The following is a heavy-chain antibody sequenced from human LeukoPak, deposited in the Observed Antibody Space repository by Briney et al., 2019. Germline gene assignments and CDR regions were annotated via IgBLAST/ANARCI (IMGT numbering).Heavy chain of an antibody. CDR2: IYYSGST. CDR1: GGSISSSSYY. V-gene: IGHV4-39*01. CDR3: ARPNMITFGGVIVHPIDY. D-gene: IGHD3-16*02. J-gene: IGHJ4*02. Sequence: PSETLSLTCTVSGGSISSSSYYWGWIRQPPGKGLESIGSIYYSGSTYYNPSLKSRVTISVDTSKNQFSLKLSSVTAADTAVYYCARPNMITFGGVIVHPIDYWGQGTLVTVSS.